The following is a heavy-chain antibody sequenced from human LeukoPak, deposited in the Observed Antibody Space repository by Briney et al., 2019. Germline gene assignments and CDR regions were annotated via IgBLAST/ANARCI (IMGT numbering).Heavy chain of an antibody. CDR3: ARSDRYYYGSDY. CDR2: IYYSGTT. D-gene: IGHD3-10*01. J-gene: IGHJ4*02. V-gene: IGHV4-59*08. Sequence: SETLSLTCSVSGVSISTYYWSWIRQPPGKGLEWIGYIYYSGTTNYNPSLKSRVTISVDTSKNQFSLELSSVTAADTAIYYCARSDRYYYGSDYWGQGTLVTVSS. CDR1: GVSISTYY.